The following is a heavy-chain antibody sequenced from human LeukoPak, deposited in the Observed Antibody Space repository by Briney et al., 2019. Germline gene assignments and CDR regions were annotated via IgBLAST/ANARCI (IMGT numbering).Heavy chain of an antibody. CDR3: ARVSSAGIWDY. D-gene: IGHD6-19*01. Sequence: SETLPLTCTVSGGSFSGYYWSWLRQPAGKGLEWIGRIYTSGSTNYNPSLKSRVTMSVDTSKNQFTLKLSSVTAADTAVYYCARVSSAGIWDYWGQGTLVTVSS. CDR1: GGSFSGYY. CDR2: IYTSGST. J-gene: IGHJ4*02. V-gene: IGHV4-4*07.